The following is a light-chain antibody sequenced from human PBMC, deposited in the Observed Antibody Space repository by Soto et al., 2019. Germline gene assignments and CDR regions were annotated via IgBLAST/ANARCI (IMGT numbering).Light chain of an antibody. Sequence: EIVMTQSPATLSVSPGERATLSCRASQSIGSRLAWYQQKPGQAPRLLIYGASTRATGIPARFSGSGSGTEFTLTISSLQSEDFALYYCQQFNKFPSLSFGGGTKVEIK. CDR3: QQFNKFPSLS. V-gene: IGKV3-15*01. J-gene: IGKJ4*01. CDR2: GAS. CDR1: QSIGSR.